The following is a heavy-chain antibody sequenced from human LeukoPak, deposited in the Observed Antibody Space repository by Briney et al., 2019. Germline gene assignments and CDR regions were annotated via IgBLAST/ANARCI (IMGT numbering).Heavy chain of an antibody. Sequence: GGSLRLSCAASEFTFSAYWMHWVRQAPGKGLVWVSRIRGDGSMTNYADSVKGRFTISRDNSKNTLYLQMNSLRAEDTAVYYCARGGEELELYFDPWGQGTLVTVSS. D-gene: IGHD1-7*01. J-gene: IGHJ5*02. CDR3: ARGGEELELYFDP. CDR1: EFTFSAYW. V-gene: IGHV3-74*01. CDR2: IRGDGSMT.